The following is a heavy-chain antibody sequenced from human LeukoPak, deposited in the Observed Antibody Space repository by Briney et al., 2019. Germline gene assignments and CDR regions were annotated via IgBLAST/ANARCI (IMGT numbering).Heavy chain of an antibody. V-gene: IGHV1-2*02. CDR2: INPNSGGT. CDR1: GYTFTGYY. J-gene: IGHJ4*02. D-gene: IGHD3-22*01. Sequence: ASVKVSCKASGYTFTGYYMHWVRQAPGQGLEWVGWINPNSGGTNYAQKFQGRVTMTRDTSISTAYMELSRLRSDDTAVYYCARGPYDSSGYTIGGIDYWGQGTLVTVSS. CDR3: ARGPYDSSGYTIGGIDY.